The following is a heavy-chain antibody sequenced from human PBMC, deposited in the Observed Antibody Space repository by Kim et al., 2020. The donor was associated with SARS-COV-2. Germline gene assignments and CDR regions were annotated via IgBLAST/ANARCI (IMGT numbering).Heavy chain of an antibody. J-gene: IGHJ4*02. CDR3: AREGQTSGRAGTFED. D-gene: IGHD4-17*01. V-gene: IGHV3-30*07. Sequence: ETTQGRFTISRDNSRSTLYLQMDNLRPEDTAIYYCAREGQTSGRAGTFEDWGQGTLVTVST.